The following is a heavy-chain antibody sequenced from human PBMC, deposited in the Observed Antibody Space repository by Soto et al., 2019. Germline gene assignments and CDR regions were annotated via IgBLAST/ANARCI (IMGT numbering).Heavy chain of an antibody. CDR2: INHSGST. D-gene: IGHD4-17*01. V-gene: IGHV4-34*01. CDR3: ARRSLRRYFDY. CDR1: GGSFSGYY. J-gene: IGHJ4*02. Sequence: SETLSLTCAVYGGSFSGYYWSWIRQPPGKGLEWIGEINHSGSTNYNPSLKSRVTISVDTSKNQFSLKLSSVTAADTAVYYCARRSLRRYFDYWGQGTLVTVSS.